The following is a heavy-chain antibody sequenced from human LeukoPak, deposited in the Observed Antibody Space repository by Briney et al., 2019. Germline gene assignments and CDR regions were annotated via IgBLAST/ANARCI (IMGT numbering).Heavy chain of an antibody. CDR3: ARHSGAGTGFVY. V-gene: IGHV4-59*08. CDR2: IYYSGST. Sequence: SETLSLTCAVSGGSTSSYYWSWIRQPPGKGLEWIGYIYYSGSTNYNPSLKSRLTISIDTSKNQFSLKLSSVTAADTAVYYCARHSGAGTGFVYWGQGTLVTVSS. J-gene: IGHJ4*02. CDR1: GGSTSSYY. D-gene: IGHD6-19*01.